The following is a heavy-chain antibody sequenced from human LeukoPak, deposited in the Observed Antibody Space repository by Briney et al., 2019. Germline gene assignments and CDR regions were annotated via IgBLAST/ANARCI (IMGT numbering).Heavy chain of an antibody. Sequence: GGSLRLSCAASGFTFSSYGMHWVRQAPGKGLEWVAVISYDGSNKHYADSVKGRFTISRDNSKNTVCLQMNSLRVEDTAVYYCARDPSGSGWSLSDWGQGTPVTVSS. CDR2: ISYDGSNK. CDR1: GFTFSSYG. J-gene: IGHJ4*02. CDR3: ARDPSGSGWSLSD. D-gene: IGHD6-19*01. V-gene: IGHV3-30*03.